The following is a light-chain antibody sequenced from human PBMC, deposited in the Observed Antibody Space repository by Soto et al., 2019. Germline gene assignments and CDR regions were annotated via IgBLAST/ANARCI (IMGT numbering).Light chain of an antibody. V-gene: IGLV2-23*01. CDR2: EDN. J-gene: IGLJ2*01. CDR3: CSYAGVSTSVV. CDR1: SSDVGNYNL. Sequence: QSALTQTASVSGSPGQSITISCTGTSSDVGNYNLVSWYQQHPGKAPKLMIYEDNKRPSGVSNRFSGSKSGNTASLTISGLQAEDEADYYCCSYAGVSTSVVFGGGTKVTVL.